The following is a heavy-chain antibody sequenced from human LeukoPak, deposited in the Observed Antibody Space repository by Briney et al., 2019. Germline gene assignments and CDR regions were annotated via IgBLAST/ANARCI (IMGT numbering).Heavy chain of an antibody. CDR2: ISWNSGSI. CDR1: GFTFDDYA. V-gene: IGHV3-9*03. CDR3: AKASGYYDSSGYSQPFDS. D-gene: IGHD3-22*01. J-gene: IGHJ4*02. Sequence: GRSLRLSCAASGFTFDDYAMHWVRQAPGKGLEWVSGISWNSGSIGYADSVKGRFTISRDNAKNSLYLQMNSLRAEDMALYYCAKASGYYDSSGYSQPFDSWGQGTLVTVSS.